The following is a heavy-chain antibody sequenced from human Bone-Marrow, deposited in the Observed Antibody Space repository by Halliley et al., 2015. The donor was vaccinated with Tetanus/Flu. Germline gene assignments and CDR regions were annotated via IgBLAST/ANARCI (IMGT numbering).Heavy chain of an antibody. CDR2: ISTGGLSI. D-gene: IGHD6-6*01. CDR3: ARDRQQSGSSPPGMAV. Sequence: SLRLSCEASSFTFSSFEMNWVRQAPGMGLEWVSYISTGGLSIYYADSVKGRFTISRDNAKNSLYLQMNSLRAEDTAVYYCARDRQQSGSSPPGMAVWGQGTTVPVSS. J-gene: IGHJ6*02. V-gene: IGHV3-48*03. CDR1: SFTFSSFE.